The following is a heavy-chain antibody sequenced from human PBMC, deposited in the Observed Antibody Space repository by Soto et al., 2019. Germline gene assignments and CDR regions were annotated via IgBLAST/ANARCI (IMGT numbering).Heavy chain of an antibody. Sequence: QVQLVQSGAEVKKPGSSVKVSCKASGGTFSSYPINWVRQAPGQGLEWMGEIIPIFGTANYAQKFQGRVTITADESTSTAYKELSSLRSEDTAVYYCARDGGRHSGGIDYWGQGTLVTVSS. CDR3: ARDGGRHSGGIDY. CDR2: IIPIFGTA. J-gene: IGHJ4*02. CDR1: GGTFSSYP. V-gene: IGHV1-69*01. D-gene: IGHD1-26*01.